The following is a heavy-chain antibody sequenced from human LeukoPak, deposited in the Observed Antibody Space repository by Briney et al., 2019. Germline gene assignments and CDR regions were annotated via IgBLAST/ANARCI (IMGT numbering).Heavy chain of an antibody. V-gene: IGHV1-2*02. CDR3: ARGGFPGYFDWLRPSRDAFDI. CDR1: GYTFTGYY. Sequence: ASVKVSCKASGYTFTGYYMHWVRQAPGQGLEWMGWINPNSGGTNYAQKFQGRVTMTRDTSISTAYMELGRLRSDDTAVYYCARGGFPGYFDWLRPSRDAFDIWGQGTMVTVSS. CDR2: INPNSGGT. D-gene: IGHD3-9*01. J-gene: IGHJ3*02.